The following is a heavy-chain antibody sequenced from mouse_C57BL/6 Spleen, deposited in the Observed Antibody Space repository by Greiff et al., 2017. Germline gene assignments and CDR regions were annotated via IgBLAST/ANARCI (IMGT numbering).Heavy chain of an antibody. CDR2: IDPSDSYT. CDR1: GYTFTSYW. Sequence: QVQLQQPGAELVKPGASVKLSCKASGYTFTSYWMQWVKQRPGQGLEWIGEIDPSDSYTNYNQKFKGKATLTVDTSSSTAYMQLSSLTSEDSAVYYGARGILRYRYFDVWGTGTTVTVSS. D-gene: IGHD1-1*01. V-gene: IGHV1-50*01. J-gene: IGHJ1*03. CDR3: ARGILRYRYFDV.